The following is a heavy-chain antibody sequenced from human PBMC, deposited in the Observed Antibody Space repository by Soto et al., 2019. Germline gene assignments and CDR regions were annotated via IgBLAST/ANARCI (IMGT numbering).Heavy chain of an antibody. CDR2: ITTYNDNT. CDR1: GYTFTNYG. CDR3: ARDSRYCTNGVCPDY. Sequence: QVQLVQSGAEVKKPGASVKVSCKTSGYTFTNYGISWVRQAPGQGLEWMGWITTYNDNTNYAQKLQGRVTMTTDTSAGIADRELRSLTSDDTAVYYCARDSRYCTNGVCPDYWGQGSLVTVSS. D-gene: IGHD2-8*01. V-gene: IGHV1-18*01. J-gene: IGHJ4*02.